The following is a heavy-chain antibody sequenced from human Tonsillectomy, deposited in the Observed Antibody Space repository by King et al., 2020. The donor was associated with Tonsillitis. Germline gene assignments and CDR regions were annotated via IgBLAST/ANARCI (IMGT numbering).Heavy chain of an antibody. J-gene: IGHJ4*02. CDR2: IKWSGGCR. D-gene: IGHD3-16*01. CDR1: GFMFVDCA. V-gene: IGHV3-9*01. CDR3: AKGIFGMITPFDY. Sequence: VQLVESGGVLVHPGGYLRLSCAATGFMFVDCAMHWVRQAPGKGLEWVSGIKWSGGCRGYTDSVKGRFTISRDNATNSLYLQMNSLRAEDTALYYCAKGIFGMITPFDYWGQGTLVTVSS.